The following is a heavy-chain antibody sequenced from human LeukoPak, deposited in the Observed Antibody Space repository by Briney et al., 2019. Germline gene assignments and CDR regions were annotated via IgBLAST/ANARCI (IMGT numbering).Heavy chain of an antibody. CDR3: ARGLDTAKVGY. J-gene: IGHJ4*02. CDR1: GASISVYY. CDR2: IHPSGST. V-gene: IGHV4-4*08. Sequence: SETLSLTCTVSGASISVYYWTWIRQPPGKGLEWLGHIHPSGSTYSNPSLRSRVTVSVDTPKNQFSLTLSSVTAADTAMYFCARGLDTAKVGYWGQGTLVTVSS. D-gene: IGHD5-18*01.